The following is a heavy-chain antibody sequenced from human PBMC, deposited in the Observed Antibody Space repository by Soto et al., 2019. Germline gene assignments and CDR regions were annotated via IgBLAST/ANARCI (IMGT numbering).Heavy chain of an antibody. V-gene: IGHV3-21*01. CDR2: ISSSSYI. J-gene: IGHJ5*02. CDR3: ARGDVDNWFDP. Sequence: EVQLVESGGGLVKPGGSLRLSCAASGFTFSSYSMNWVRQAPGKGLEWVSSISSSSYIYYADSVKGRFTISRDNAKNSLYLQMNSLRAEDTAVYYCARGDVDNWFDPWGQGTLVTVSS. CDR1: GFTFSSYS.